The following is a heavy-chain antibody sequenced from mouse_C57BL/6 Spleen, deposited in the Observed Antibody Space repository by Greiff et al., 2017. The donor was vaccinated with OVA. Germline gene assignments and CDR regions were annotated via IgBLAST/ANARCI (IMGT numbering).Heavy chain of an antibody. CDR2: IDPSDSYT. CDR3: ARKLRPGYAMDY. Sequence: VQLQQPGAELVRPGTSVKLSCKASGYTFTSYWMHWVKQRPGQGLEWIGVIDPSDSYTNYNQKFKGKATLTVDTSSSTAYMQLSSLTSEDSAVYYCARKLRPGYAMDYWGQGTSVTVSS. V-gene: IGHV1-59*01. CDR1: GYTFTSYW. J-gene: IGHJ4*01. D-gene: IGHD2-4*01.